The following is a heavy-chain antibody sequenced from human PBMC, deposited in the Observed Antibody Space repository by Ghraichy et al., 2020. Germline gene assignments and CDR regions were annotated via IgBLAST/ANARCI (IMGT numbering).Heavy chain of an antibody. CDR2: ISHSNT. J-gene: IGHJ4*02. Sequence: GGSLRLSCAASGFSFSNYAMTWVRQAPGKGLEWVSGISHSNTYYADSVKGRFIISSNISKNTLYLQMNSLRAEETAVYYCARSWGGYYFDYWGQGTLVTVSS. D-gene: IGHD3-3*01. CDR3: ARSWGGYYFDY. V-gene: IGHV3-23*05. CDR1: GFSFSNYA.